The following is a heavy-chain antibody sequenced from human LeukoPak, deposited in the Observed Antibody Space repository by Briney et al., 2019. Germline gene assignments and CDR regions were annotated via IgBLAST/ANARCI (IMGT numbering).Heavy chain of an antibody. D-gene: IGHD6-19*01. CDR3: AREWLAFDL. CDR1: GFTFNNYD. Sequence: GGSLRLSCATSGFTFNNYDTHWVRQAPGKGLEWVTFIRHDGTIKYYADSVKGRFSISRDNSRNTLYLQMSSLRPEDTALYYCAREWLAFDLWGQGTLVTVSS. J-gene: IGHJ4*02. V-gene: IGHV3-30*02. CDR2: IRHDGTIK.